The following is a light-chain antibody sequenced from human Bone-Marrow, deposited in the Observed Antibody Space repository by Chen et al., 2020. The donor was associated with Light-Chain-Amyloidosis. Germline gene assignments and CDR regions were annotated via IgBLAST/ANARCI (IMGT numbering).Light chain of an antibody. Sequence: SYVLPQPSSASVAPGPTATIACGGNNIGSTSVHWYQQTPGQAPLLVVYDDSDRPSGIPERLSGSNSGNTATLTISRVEAGDEADYYCQVWDRSSDRPVFGGGTKLTVL. V-gene: IGLV3-21*02. CDR2: DDS. CDR3: QVWDRSSDRPV. J-gene: IGLJ3*02. CDR1: NIGSTS.